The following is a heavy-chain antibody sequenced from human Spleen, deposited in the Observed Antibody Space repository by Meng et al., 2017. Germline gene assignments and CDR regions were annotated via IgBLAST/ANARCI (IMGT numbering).Heavy chain of an antibody. CDR3: ARFPASPDAFDI. CDR1: GFTFSSYW. J-gene: IGHJ3*02. CDR2: IKQDGTEK. Sequence: GESLKISCAASGFTFSSYWMTWVRQAPGKGLEWVANIKQDGTEKYYVDSVKGRFTISRDNAKNSLYLQMNSLRAEDTAVYYCARFPASPDAFDIWGQGTMVTVSS. V-gene: IGHV3-7*01.